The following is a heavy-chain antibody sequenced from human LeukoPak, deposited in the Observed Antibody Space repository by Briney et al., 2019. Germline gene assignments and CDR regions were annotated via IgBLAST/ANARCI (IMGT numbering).Heavy chain of an antibody. V-gene: IGHV4-34*01. J-gene: IGHJ5*02. Sequence: SETLFLTCVVYGGSFSGYYWSWIRQPPGMGLEWIGEINHSGSTNYNPSLKSRVTMSVDTSKNQFSLMLNSVTAADTAVFYCARHGYGDYVGNWFDPWGQGTLVTVSS. D-gene: IGHD4-17*01. CDR2: INHSGST. CDR3: ARHGYGDYVGNWFDP. CDR1: GGSFSGYY.